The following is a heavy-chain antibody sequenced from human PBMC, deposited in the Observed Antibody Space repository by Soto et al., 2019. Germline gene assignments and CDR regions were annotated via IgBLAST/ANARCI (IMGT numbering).Heavy chain of an antibody. CDR1: GYRFSTHS. V-gene: IGHV1-3*01. Sequence: AAVKVSCKASGYRFSTHSIHWVRQAPGKGVEGMGWINGGKGKTKYSQKFRERVTITRDASTSTGYMELRSLRSEDTAVYYCARGKGMEENYYYYAIDFWGQGTTVTVSS. J-gene: IGHJ6*02. CDR3: ARGKGMEENYYYYAIDF. CDR2: INGGKGKT. D-gene: IGHD1-1*01.